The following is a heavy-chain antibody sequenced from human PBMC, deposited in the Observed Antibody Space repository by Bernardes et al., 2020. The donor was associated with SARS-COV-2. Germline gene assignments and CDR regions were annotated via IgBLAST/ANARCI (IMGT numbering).Heavy chain of an antibody. CDR2: IYYSGST. CDR1: GGSISSGGYY. Sequence: SETLSLTCTVSGGSISSGGYYWSWIRQHPGKGLEWIGYIYYSGSTYYNPSLKSRVTISVDTSKNQFSLKLSSVTAADTAVYYCARARRDVGSSGYYLFGPIDAFDIWGQGTMVTVSS. V-gene: IGHV4-31*03. J-gene: IGHJ3*02. CDR3: ARARRDVGSSGYYLFGPIDAFDI. D-gene: IGHD3-22*01.